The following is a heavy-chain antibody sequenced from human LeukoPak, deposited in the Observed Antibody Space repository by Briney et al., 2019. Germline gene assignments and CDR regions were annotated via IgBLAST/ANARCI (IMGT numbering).Heavy chain of an antibody. D-gene: IGHD6-19*01. Sequence: GASVKVSCKASGYTFTGYYMHWVRQAPGQGLEWMGWINPNSGGTNYAQKFQGRVTMTRDTSISTAYMELSRLRSDDTAVYYCAKDSPLVGYTSGWSSNSFDHWGQGTLVTVSS. CDR2: INPNSGGT. J-gene: IGHJ4*02. V-gene: IGHV1-2*02. CDR1: GYTFTGYY. CDR3: AKDSPLVGYTSGWSSNSFDH.